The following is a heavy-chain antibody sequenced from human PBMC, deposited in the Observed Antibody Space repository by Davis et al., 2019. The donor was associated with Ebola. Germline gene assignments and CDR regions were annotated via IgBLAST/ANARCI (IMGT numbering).Heavy chain of an antibody. CDR1: GGSVSSGSYY. V-gene: IGHV4-61*01. D-gene: IGHD3-16*02. CDR2: IYYSGST. J-gene: IGHJ4*02. Sequence: GSLRLSCTVSGGSVSSGSYYWSWIRQPPGKGLEWIGYIYYSGSTNYNPSLKSRVTISVDTSKNQFSLKLSSVTAADTAVYYCARAVWGSYRTFDYWGQGTLVTVSS. CDR3: ARAVWGSYRTFDY.